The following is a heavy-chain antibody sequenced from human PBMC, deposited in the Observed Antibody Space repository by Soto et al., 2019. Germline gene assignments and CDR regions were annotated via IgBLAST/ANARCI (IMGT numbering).Heavy chain of an antibody. D-gene: IGHD6-19*01. Sequence: QVQLVESGGGVVQPGRSLRLSCAASGFTLSTYAMHWVRQAPGKGLEWVAVISYDGSNRYYADSVKGRFTISRDSSKNTLYLQMNSLRVEDTAVYYCARDATAVASYYFDNWGQGTPVTVSS. CDR2: ISYDGSNR. J-gene: IGHJ4*02. CDR3: ARDATAVASYYFDN. CDR1: GFTLSTYA. V-gene: IGHV3-30-3*01.